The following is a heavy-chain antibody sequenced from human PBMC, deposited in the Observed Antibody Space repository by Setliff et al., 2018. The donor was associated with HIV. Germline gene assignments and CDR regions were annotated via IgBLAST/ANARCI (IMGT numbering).Heavy chain of an antibody. CDR3: VRQVSYYHFYMDV. Sequence: PGGSLRLSCAASGFTFSDFSMNWVRQAPGKGPEWVSYISIYSSNIYYADSVKGRFTISRDNAKNSLYLQMNSLRAEDTAVYYCVRQVSYYHFYMDVWGKGTTVTVSS. CDR2: ISIYSSNI. CDR1: GFTFSDFS. D-gene: IGHD6-6*01. V-gene: IGHV3-48*04. J-gene: IGHJ6*03.